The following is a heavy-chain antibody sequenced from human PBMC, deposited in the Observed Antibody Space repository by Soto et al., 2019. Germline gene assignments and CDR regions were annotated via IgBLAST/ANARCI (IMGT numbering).Heavy chain of an antibody. J-gene: IGHJ5*02. D-gene: IGHD6-13*01. Sequence: GESLKISCKGSGYSFTSNWIGWVRQMPGKGLELMGIIYPGDSDTRYSPSFQGQITISADKSITTAYLQWSSLKASDTAMYYCARVGIAAANTGWFDPWGQGTLVIVSS. V-gene: IGHV5-51*01. CDR2: IYPGDSDT. CDR1: GYSFTSNW. CDR3: ARVGIAAANTGWFDP.